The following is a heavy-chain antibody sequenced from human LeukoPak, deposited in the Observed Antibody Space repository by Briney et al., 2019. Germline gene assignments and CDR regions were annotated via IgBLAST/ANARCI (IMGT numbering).Heavy chain of an antibody. V-gene: IGHV3-21*01. J-gene: IGHJ4*02. CDR2: ISSSSSYI. Sequence: GGSLRLSCAASGFTFSSYSMNWVRQAPGKGLEWVSSISSSSSYIYYADSVKGRFTISRDNAKNSLYLQMNSLRAEDTAVYYCARDPYKSRVGAELIDYWGQGALVTVSS. CDR3: ARDPYKSRVGAELIDY. CDR1: GFTFSSYS. D-gene: IGHD1-26*01.